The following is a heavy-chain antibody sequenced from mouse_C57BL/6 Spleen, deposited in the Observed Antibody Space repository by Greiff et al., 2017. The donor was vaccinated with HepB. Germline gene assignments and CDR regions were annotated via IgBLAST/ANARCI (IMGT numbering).Heavy chain of an antibody. CDR1: GYSFTDYN. CDR2: INPNYGTT. CDR3: ERWNYGNYVGAMDY. D-gene: IGHD2-1*01. Sequence: VQLQQSGPELVKPGASVKISCKASGYSFTDYNMNWVKQSNGKSLEWIGVINPNYGTTSYNQKFKGKATLTVDQSSSTAYMQLNSLTSEDSAVYYCERWNYGNYVGAMDYWGQGTSVTVSS. J-gene: IGHJ4*01. V-gene: IGHV1-39*01.